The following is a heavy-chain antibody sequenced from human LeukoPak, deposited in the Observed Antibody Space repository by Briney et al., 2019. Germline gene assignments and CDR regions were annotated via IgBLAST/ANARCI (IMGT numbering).Heavy chain of an antibody. Sequence: ASVKVSCKASGYTFTGYYMHWVRQAPGQGLEWMGWINPNSGGTNYAQKFQGRVTMTRDTSISTAYMELSRLRSDDTAVYYCAREAVAGYYFDYWGQGTLVTVSS. CDR3: AREAVAGYYFDY. CDR1: GYTFTGYY. V-gene: IGHV1-2*02. J-gene: IGHJ4*02. D-gene: IGHD6-19*01. CDR2: INPNSGGT.